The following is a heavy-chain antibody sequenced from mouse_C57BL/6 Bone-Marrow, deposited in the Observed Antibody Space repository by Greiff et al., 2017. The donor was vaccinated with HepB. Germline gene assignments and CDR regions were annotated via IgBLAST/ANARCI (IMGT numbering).Heavy chain of an antibody. CDR2: IWRGGST. J-gene: IGHJ2*01. CDR1: GFSLTSYG. Sequence: QVQLKESGPGLVQPSQSLSITCTVSGFSLTSYGVHWVRQSPGKGLEWLGVIWRGGSTDYNAAFMSRLSITKDNSKSQVFFKMTSLQADDTAIYYCAKNRRQLRLCYFDYWGQGTTLTVSS. V-gene: IGHV2-5*01. CDR3: AKNRRQLRLCYFDY. D-gene: IGHD3-2*02.